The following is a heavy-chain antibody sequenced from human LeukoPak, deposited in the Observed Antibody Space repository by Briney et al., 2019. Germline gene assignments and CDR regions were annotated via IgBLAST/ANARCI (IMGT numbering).Heavy chain of an antibody. J-gene: IGHJ4*02. Sequence: ASVKVSCKASGYSFTTYGINWVRQAPGQGLEWMGWMSGYNGNPNYAEKFQGRVTMTTDTSTGTVYMELRSLSSDDTAVYYCAKDLVTGSLDYWGQGTLVTVSS. CDR3: AKDLVTGSLDY. D-gene: IGHD3-10*01. CDR2: MSGYNGNP. CDR1: GYSFTTYG. V-gene: IGHV1-18*01.